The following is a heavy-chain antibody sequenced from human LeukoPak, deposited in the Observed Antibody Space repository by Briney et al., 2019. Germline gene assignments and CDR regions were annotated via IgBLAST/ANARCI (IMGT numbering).Heavy chain of an antibody. J-gene: IGHJ4*02. V-gene: IGHV3-23*01. D-gene: IGHD2-21*02. Sequence: GGSLGLSCAASGFTFSSFSMNWVRQAPGKGLEWVSAISGSGGSTYYADSVKGRFTISRDNSKNTLYLQMNSLRAEDTAVYYCAKALEVTAIFDYWGQGTLVTVSS. CDR3: AKALEVTAIFDY. CDR2: ISGSGGST. CDR1: GFTFSSFS.